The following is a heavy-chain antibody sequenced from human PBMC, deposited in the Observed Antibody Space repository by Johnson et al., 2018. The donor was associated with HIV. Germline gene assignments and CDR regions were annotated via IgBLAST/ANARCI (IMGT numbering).Heavy chain of an antibody. V-gene: IGHV3-48*01. CDR2: ISSSGNTI. D-gene: IGHD3-16*01. CDR3: ARDPLVEIMTNAFDI. Sequence: VQLVESGGGLVHPGGSLRLSCAASGFTFSIYSMNWVRQAPGKGLEWISYISSSGNTIYYADSVKGRFTISRDNAKDSLSLQMNSLRAEDTAVYYCARDPLVEIMTNAFDIWGQGTMVTVSS. CDR1: GFTFSIYS. J-gene: IGHJ3*02.